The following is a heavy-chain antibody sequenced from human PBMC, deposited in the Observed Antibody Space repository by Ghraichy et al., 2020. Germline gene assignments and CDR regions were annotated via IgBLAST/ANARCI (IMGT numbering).Heavy chain of an antibody. D-gene: IGHD5-18*01. CDR1: GFSLSKYW. Sequence: GGSLRLSCGASGFSLSKYWIHWVRHAPGKGLVWVSRINPEGSNTDYADFVKGRFTISRDNAKNTLYLQVNSLRGEDTAVYFCAGDVAGYTYCTSRAYWGQRTLV. CDR3: AGDVAGYTYCTSRAY. CDR2: INPEGSNT. J-gene: IGHJ4*02. V-gene: IGHV3-74*01.